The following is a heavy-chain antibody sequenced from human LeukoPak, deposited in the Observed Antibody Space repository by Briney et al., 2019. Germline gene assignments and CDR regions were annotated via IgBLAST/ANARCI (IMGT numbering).Heavy chain of an antibody. D-gene: IGHD7-27*01. CDR2: INPSGGST. CDR1: GYTFTSYY. Sequence: ASVKVSCEASGYTFTSYYMHWVRQAPGQGLEWMGIINPSGGSTSYAQKFQGRVTMTRDTSTSTVYMELSSLRSEDTAVYYCARKLTGGFLFDYWGQGTLVTVSS. V-gene: IGHV1-46*03. J-gene: IGHJ4*02. CDR3: ARKLTGGFLFDY.